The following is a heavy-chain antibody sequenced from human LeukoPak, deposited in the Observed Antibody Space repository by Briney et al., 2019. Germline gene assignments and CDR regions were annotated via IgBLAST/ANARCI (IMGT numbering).Heavy chain of an antibody. V-gene: IGHV1-46*01. CDR1: GYSFTSNY. J-gene: IGHJ4*02. CDR2: IYPRDGST. Sequence: ASVKGSCKASGYSFTSNYIHWVRQAPGQGLEWMGMIYPRDGSTSYAQKFQGRVTVTRDTSTSTVHMELSGLRSEDTATYYCARDQEAFDYWGQGTLVTVSS. CDR3: ARDQEAFDY.